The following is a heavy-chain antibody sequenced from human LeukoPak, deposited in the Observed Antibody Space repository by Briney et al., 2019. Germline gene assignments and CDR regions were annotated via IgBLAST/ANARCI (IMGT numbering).Heavy chain of an antibody. CDR2: IYDSGRP. V-gene: IGHV4-61*01. CDR3: ARLAGYISSWYEY. D-gene: IGHD6-13*01. Sequence: SETLSLTCTVSSGSVYSGSYYWNWIRHPPGKGLEWIGYIYDSGRPTYTPSLKSRVTISVDTAETQLPLMLSSVTAADAAVYYSARLAGYISSWYEYWGQGTLVTVSS. CDR1: SGSVYSGSYY. J-gene: IGHJ4*02.